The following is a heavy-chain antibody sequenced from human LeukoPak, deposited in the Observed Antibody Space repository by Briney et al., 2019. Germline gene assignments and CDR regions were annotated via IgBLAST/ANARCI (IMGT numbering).Heavy chain of an antibody. Sequence: SVKVSCKASGYTFTSYGISWLRQAPGQGLEWMGRIIPILGIANYAQKFQGRVTITADKSTSTAYMELSSLRSEDTAVYYCARGRKQWLPRGCWGQGTLVTVSS. CDR3: ARGRKQWLPRGC. D-gene: IGHD6-19*01. CDR2: IIPILGIA. CDR1: GYTFTSYG. V-gene: IGHV1-69*04. J-gene: IGHJ4*02.